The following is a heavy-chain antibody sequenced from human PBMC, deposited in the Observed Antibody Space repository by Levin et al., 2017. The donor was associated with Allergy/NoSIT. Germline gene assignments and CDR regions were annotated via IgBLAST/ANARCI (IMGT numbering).Heavy chain of an antibody. V-gene: IGHV3-20*04. CDR1: GFTFDDYG. D-gene: IGHD3-9*01. Sequence: GGSLRLSCVASGFTFDDYGMSWVRQAPGKGLEWVSGINWNGGSIGYADSVKGRFTISRDNAKNSLYLQMNRLRAEDTAFYFCAMAPVDIFTGHYVPEFDYWRQGTLVTVSS. J-gene: IGHJ4*02. CDR3: AMAPVDIFTGHYVPEFDY. CDR2: INWNGGSI.